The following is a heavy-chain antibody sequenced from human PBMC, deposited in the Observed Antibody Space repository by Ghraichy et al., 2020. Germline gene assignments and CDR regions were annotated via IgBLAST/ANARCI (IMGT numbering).Heavy chain of an antibody. J-gene: IGHJ5*01. CDR3: SRSTRGSFDS. CDR1: GFTFGNYW. CDR2: INSEGNKV. Sequence: GGSLRLSCVGSGFTFGNYWMHWVRQGPGKGLVWVARINSEGNKVSYADSVKGRITISRDNARNTLFLQMNSLRPEDTGTYYCSRSTRGSFDSWGQGTLVTVSS. D-gene: IGHD1-1*01. V-gene: IGHV3-74*01.